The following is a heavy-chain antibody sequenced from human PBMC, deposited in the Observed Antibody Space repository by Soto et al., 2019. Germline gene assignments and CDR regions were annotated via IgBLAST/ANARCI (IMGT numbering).Heavy chain of an antibody. V-gene: IGHV4-30-2*01. J-gene: IGHJ5*02. CDR1: GGSISSGFYS. D-gene: IGHD2-2*01. Sequence: SETLSLTCAVAGGSISSGFYSWSWIRQPPGKGLEWIGYIYHSGSTYYNPSLKSRVTISVDRSKNQFSLKLSSVTAADTAVYYCARVPDRWGQGTLVTVSS. CDR2: IYHSGST. CDR3: ARVPDR.